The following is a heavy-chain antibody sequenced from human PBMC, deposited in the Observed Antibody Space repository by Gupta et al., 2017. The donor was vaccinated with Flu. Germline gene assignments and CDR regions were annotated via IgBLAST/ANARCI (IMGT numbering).Heavy chain of an antibody. CDR3: ARERTYKLELED. D-gene: IGHD1-7*01. J-gene: IGHJ4*02. Sequence: QVQLVESGGGVVQPGMSLGLSCAASGFTFNSFALHWVRQAPGKGLEWVAVISSDGNIIFYADSVKGRFTISRDNSRNTLYLQLDSLRPEDTAVYYCARERTYKLELEDWGQGTLVTVSS. CDR1: GFTFNSFA. CDR2: ISSDGNII. V-gene: IGHV3-30-3*01.